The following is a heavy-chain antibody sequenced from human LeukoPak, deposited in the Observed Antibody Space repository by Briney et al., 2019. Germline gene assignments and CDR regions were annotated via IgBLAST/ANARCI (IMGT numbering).Heavy chain of an antibody. V-gene: IGHV3-48*02. Sequence: GGSLILSCAASGFTFNSYSMNWVRQAPGKGLEWVSYITSGGSTINYADSVKGRFTISRDNAKNSLYLQMNSLRDEDTAVYYCARSSGGKFDYWGQGTLVTVSS. D-gene: IGHD1-26*01. CDR1: GFTFNSYS. J-gene: IGHJ4*02. CDR3: ARSSGGKFDY. CDR2: ITSGGSTI.